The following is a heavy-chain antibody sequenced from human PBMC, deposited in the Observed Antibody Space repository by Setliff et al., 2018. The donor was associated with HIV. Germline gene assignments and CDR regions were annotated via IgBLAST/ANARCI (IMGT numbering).Heavy chain of an antibody. CDR2: INSYNGNT. D-gene: IGHD3-10*01. V-gene: IGHV1-18*04. J-gene: IGHJ6*02. Sequence: ASVKVSCKASGYTFTTYGVNWVRQAPGQGLEWMGWINSYNGNTKVAQKFQGRVTMTTDTSTTTAFMELRSLKADDTGIYYCSRSGVPPYYYYGVDVWGQGTTVTVSS. CDR1: GYTFTTYG. CDR3: SRSGVPPYYYYGVDV.